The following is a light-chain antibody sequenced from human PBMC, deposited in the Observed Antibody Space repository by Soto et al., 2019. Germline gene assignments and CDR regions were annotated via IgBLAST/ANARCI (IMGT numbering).Light chain of an antibody. Sequence: EIQMTQSPSTLSASVGERVTIACRANQSISRWLAWYQQKPGKAPNLLIYKASSLLSGVPSRFSGSGFGTEFTLTIRRLQPDDFATYYCQQYNYYSRTFGQGTKVEIK. J-gene: IGKJ1*01. CDR2: KAS. CDR1: QSISRW. V-gene: IGKV1-5*03. CDR3: QQYNYYSRT.